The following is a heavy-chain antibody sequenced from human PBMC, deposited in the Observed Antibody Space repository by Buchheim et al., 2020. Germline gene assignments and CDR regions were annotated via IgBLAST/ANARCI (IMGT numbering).Heavy chain of an antibody. J-gene: IGHJ6*02. D-gene: IGHD2-2*03. Sequence: QVQLQEWGPGLVKPSETLSLTCTVSGDSVSSRSYYWTWIRQPPGKGLEWIGYIYYDGNANYNPSLRSRLSIPVDTSKNQFSLKLTSVTAADTALYYCARDSLDIVVGSYKYGLDVWGPGTT. CDR3: ARDSLDIVVGSYKYGLDV. V-gene: IGHV4-61*01. CDR2: IYYDGNA. CDR1: GDSVSSRSYY.